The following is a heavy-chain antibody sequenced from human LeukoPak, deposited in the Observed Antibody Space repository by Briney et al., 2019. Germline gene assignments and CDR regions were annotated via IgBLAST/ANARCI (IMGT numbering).Heavy chain of an antibody. V-gene: IGHV3-49*04. CDR3: TRNVDILTGYDPYYYYYMDV. D-gene: IGHD3-9*01. Sequence: GGSLRLSCTASGFTFGDYSMTWVRQAPGKGLEWVGFIRTQAYGGTTKYAASVKGRFTISRDDSGGIAYLQMNSLKTEDTAVYYCTRNVDILTGYDPYYYYYMDVWGKGTTVTISS. CDR1: GFTFGDYS. J-gene: IGHJ6*03. CDR2: IRTQAYGGTT.